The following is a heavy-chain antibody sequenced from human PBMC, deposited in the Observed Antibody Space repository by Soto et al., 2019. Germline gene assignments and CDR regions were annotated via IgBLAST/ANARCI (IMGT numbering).Heavy chain of an antibody. D-gene: IGHD3-3*01. V-gene: IGHV4-34*01. CDR3: ARTRYDFWSGATTYFDY. CDR2: INHSGST. CDR1: GGSFSGYY. J-gene: IGHJ4*02. Sequence: TLSLTCAVYGGSFSGYYWSWIRQPPGKGLEWIGEINHSGSTNYNPSLKSRVTISVDTSKNQFSLKLSSVTAADTAVYYCARTRYDFWSGATTYFDYWGQGTLVTVSS.